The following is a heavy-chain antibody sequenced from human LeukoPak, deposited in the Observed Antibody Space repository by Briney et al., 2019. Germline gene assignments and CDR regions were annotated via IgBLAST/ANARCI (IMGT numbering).Heavy chain of an antibody. D-gene: IGHD6-19*01. Sequence: ASVKVSCKASGGTFSSYAISWVRQAPGQGLEWMGRIIPIFGTANHAQKFQGRVTITTDESTSTAYMELSSLRSEDTAVYYCAREPFGSGWYGFDYWGQGTLVTVSS. V-gene: IGHV1-69*05. CDR3: AREPFGSGWYGFDY. J-gene: IGHJ4*02. CDR1: GGTFSSYA. CDR2: IIPIFGTA.